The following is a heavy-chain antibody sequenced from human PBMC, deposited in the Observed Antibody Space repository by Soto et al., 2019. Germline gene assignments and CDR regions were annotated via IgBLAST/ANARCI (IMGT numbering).Heavy chain of an antibody. Sequence: SGGSLRLSCAASGFTFSGYSVNWVRQAPGKGLEWVSYISSGSKTIYYAESVKGRFTVSRDNARNSQYLQMNSLRDEDTAVYYCAREDILGVRSFDYWGQRTLVTVTS. V-gene: IGHV3-48*02. CDR1: GFTFSGYS. D-gene: IGHD3-9*01. CDR3: AREDILGVRSFDY. J-gene: IGHJ4*02. CDR2: ISSGSKTI.